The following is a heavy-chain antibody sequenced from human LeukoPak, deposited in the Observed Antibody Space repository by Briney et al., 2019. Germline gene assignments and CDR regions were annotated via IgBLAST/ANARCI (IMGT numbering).Heavy chain of an antibody. CDR1: GFTFSSYA. J-gene: IGHJ4*02. D-gene: IGHD3-16*01. V-gene: IGHV3-64*01. Sequence: GGSLRLSCAASGFTFSSYAMHWVRQAPGKGLEYVSAISSNGGSTYYANSVKGRFTISRDNSKNTLYLQMGSLRAEDMAVYYCARIGGPRGPPDYWGQGTLVTVSS. CDR3: ARIGGPRGPPDY. CDR2: ISSNGGST.